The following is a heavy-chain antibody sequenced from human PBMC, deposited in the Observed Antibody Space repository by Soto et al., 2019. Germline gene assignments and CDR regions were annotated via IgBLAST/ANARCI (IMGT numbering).Heavy chain of an antibody. CDR1: GYTFTNYG. D-gene: IGHD1-26*01. V-gene: IGHV1-18*01. J-gene: IGHJ4*02. Sequence: QVQLVQSGAEMKKPGASVKVSCKTSGYTFTNYGIAWVRQAPREGLELMGWISTYNVNAIYVQKFQGRLTMTTDTATRPAYMELRSLRSDDTAMYYCARSGSYSPDYWGQGTLVTVSS. CDR3: ARSGSYSPDY. CDR2: ISTYNVNA.